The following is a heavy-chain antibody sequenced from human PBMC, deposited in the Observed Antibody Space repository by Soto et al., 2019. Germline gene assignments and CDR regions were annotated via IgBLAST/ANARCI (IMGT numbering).Heavy chain of an antibody. CDR3: AKDRCNSISCYAEY. J-gene: IGHJ4*02. CDR2: ISGSGGGT. Sequence: GGSLRLSCAASGFTFSSYAMTWVRQAPGKGLEWVSTISGSGGGTYYADSVKGRFTTSRDDSKNTLYLQMNSLRAEDTAVYYCAKDRCNSISCYAEYWGQGTLVTVSS. CDR1: GFTFSSYA. D-gene: IGHD2-2*01. V-gene: IGHV3-23*01.